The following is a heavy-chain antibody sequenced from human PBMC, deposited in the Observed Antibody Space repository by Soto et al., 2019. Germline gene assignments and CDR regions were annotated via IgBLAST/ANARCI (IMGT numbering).Heavy chain of an antibody. V-gene: IGHV3-11*05. Sequence: PGGSLRLSCATSGFTVSDHYMSWIRQAPGKGLEFISYISPGGRYTNYGDSVKGRFTISRDDSKNTLYLQMNSLKTEDTAVYYCTTDLFGWLAPETRGYWGQGTLVTVSS. D-gene: IGHD3-16*01. J-gene: IGHJ4*02. CDR3: TTDLFGWLAPETRGY. CDR2: ISPGGRYT. CDR1: GFTVSDHY.